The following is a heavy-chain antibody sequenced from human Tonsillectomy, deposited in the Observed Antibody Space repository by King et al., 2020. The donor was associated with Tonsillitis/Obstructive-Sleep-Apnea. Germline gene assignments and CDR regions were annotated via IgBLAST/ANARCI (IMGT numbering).Heavy chain of an antibody. Sequence: QLVQSGTEVKKPGASVKVSCKASGYTFTNYGISWVRQAPGQGLEWMAWISAYNGSTNYEQTFKGRVTMTADTSTSTPYMDLKSLRSDDTAVYYCARDSRSWNSLYYYPYYVDVWGKGTAVTVSS. CDR1: GYTFTNYG. CDR2: ISAYNGST. CDR3: ARDSRSWNSLYYYPYYVDV. D-gene: IGHD1-7*01. V-gene: IGHV1-18*01. J-gene: IGHJ6*03.